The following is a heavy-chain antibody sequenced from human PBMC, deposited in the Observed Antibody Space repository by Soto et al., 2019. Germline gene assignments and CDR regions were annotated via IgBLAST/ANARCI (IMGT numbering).Heavy chain of an antibody. Sequence: QGQLVQSGAEVKKPGASVKLSCKASGFTFSNYGLNWVRQAPGQGLEWMGWVSANNGHTNYAQNLQGRVSMTTDTSTSTAYMELRGLTFDDTAVYYCARDIESVTAKHFFYYDAMDVW. CDR2: VSANNGHT. CDR3: ARDIESVTAKHFFYYDAMDV. CDR1: GFTFSNYG. J-gene: IGHJ6*01. D-gene: IGHD2-8*01. V-gene: IGHV1-18*01.